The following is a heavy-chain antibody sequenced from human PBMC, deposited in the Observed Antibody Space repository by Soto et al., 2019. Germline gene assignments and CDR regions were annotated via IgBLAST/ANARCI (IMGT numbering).Heavy chain of an antibody. CDR2: IYYSGST. CDR1: GGSISSYY. Sequence: QVQLQESGPGLVKPSETLSLTCTVSGGSISSYYWSWIRQPPGQGLEWIGYIYYSGSTNYNPSLKSRVTISVDTSKNPSSLKLSSVTAADTAVYYCARVAPGSDAFDIWGQGTMVTVSS. J-gene: IGHJ3*02. CDR3: ARVAPGSDAFDI. D-gene: IGHD3-10*01. V-gene: IGHV4-59*01.